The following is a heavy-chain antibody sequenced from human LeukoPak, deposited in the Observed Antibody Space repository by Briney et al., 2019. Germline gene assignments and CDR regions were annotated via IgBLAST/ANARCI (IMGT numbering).Heavy chain of an antibody. CDR3: ARDGSSSWYAYFQH. CDR2: INAGNGNT. CDR1: GYTFTSYA. Sequence: ASVRVSCKASGYTFTSYAMHWVRQAPGQRLEWIGWINAGNGNTKYSQKFQGRVTITRDTSESTAYMELSSLRSEDTAVYYCARDGSSSWYAYFQHWGQGTLVTVSS. V-gene: IGHV1-3*01. J-gene: IGHJ1*01. D-gene: IGHD6-13*01.